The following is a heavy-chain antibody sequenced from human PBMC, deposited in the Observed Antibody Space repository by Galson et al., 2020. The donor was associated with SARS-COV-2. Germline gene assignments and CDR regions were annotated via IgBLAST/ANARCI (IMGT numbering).Heavy chain of an antibody. CDR3: ARDTDDHTRSWYDS. D-gene: IGHD2-2*01. CDR1: GFALSNSA. Sequence: GGSLRLSCAASGFALSNSAMHWVRQAPGKGLEWVAIISYDGTTKYNSDSVKGRFTISRDISKNTLYLQMNSLRPEDTSVYYCARDTDDHTRSWYDSWGQGARVSVSS. V-gene: IGHV3-30*04. CDR2: ISYDGTTK. J-gene: IGHJ5*01.